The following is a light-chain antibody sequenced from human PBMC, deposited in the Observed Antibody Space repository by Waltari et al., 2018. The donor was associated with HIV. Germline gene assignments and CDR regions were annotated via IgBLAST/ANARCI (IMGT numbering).Light chain of an antibody. J-gene: IGLJ1*01. V-gene: IGLV2-8*01. Sequence: SSDVGGYDYVSWYQHHPGKVPRLIMYEGSKRPSGVPDRFSGFKSGNTASLTVSGLQAEDEADYYCTSYAGSGEYVFGTGTKVTVL. CDR2: EGS. CDR3: TSYAGSGEYV. CDR1: SSDVGGYDY.